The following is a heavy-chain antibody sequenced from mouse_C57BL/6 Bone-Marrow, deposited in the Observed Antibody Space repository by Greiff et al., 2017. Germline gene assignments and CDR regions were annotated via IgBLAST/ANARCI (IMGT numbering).Heavy chain of an antibody. CDR1: GYTFTSYW. Sequence: QVQLQQPGAELVMPGASVKLSCKASGYTFTSYWMHWVKQRPGQGLEWIGEIDPSDSYTNYNQKFKGKSTLTVDKSSSTAYMQLSSLTSEDSAVYYCAREAMDYWGQGTSDAVSS. CDR2: IDPSDSYT. J-gene: IGHJ4*01. CDR3: AREAMDY. V-gene: IGHV1-69*01.